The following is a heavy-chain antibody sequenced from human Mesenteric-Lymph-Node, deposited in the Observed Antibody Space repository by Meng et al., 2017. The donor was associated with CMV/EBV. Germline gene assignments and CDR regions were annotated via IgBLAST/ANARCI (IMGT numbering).Heavy chain of an antibody. V-gene: IGHV4-31*02. CDR1: SRSRGEYY. CDR2: IYYSEST. J-gene: IGHJ4*02. Sequence: SRSRGEYYWNWIRQHPGKGLEWIGYIYYSESTYYNPSLKSRVTMSVDTSKNQFSLKVSSVTAADTAVYYCARTGYCSGSNCYLGYFDYWGQGTLVTVSS. D-gene: IGHD2-15*01. CDR3: ARTGYCSGSNCYLGYFDY.